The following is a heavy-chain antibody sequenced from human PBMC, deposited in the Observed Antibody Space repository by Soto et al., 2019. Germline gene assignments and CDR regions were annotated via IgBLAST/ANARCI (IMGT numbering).Heavy chain of an antibody. CDR2: ISAYNGNT. V-gene: IGHV1-18*01. CDR1: GYTFTSYG. CDR3: ARDLPPVGY. J-gene: IGHJ4*02. Sequence: QVQLVQSGAEVKKPGASVKVSCRASGYTFTSYGISWGRQAPGQGLEWMGWISAYNGNTNYAQKLQARVTMTTDTSTSTGFMELRSLKSGDTAVYYCARDLPPVGYWGQGTLVTVSS.